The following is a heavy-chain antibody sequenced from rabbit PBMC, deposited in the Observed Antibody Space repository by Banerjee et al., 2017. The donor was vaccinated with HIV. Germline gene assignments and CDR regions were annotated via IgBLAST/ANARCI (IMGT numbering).Heavy chain of an antibody. D-gene: IGHD1-1*01. CDR2: IDVGSSGST. J-gene: IGHJ4*01. Sequence: QSLGESGGDLVKPGASLTLTCTASGFSFSSTYWICWVRQAPGKGLEWIACIDVGSSGSTWYASWAKGRFTISKASSTTVTLQMTSLTAADTATYFCARDYGSSSGYYFDLWGPGTLVTVS. CDR3: ARDYGSSSGYYFDL. CDR1: GFSFSSTYW. V-gene: IGHV1S40*01.